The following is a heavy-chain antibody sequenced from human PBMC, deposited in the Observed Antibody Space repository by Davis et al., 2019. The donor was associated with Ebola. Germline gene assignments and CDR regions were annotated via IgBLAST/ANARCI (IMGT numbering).Heavy chain of an antibody. V-gene: IGHV1-3*01. J-gene: IGHJ4*02. CDR1: GYTFTSYA. D-gene: IGHD6-13*01. Sequence: ASVKVSCKASGYTFTSYAMHWVRQAPGQRLEWMGWINAGNGNTKYSQKFQGRVTITADKSTSTAYMELSSLRSEDTAVYYCARDIGVAAAGTSGDYWGQGTLVTVSS. CDR3: ARDIGVAAAGTSGDY. CDR2: INAGNGNT.